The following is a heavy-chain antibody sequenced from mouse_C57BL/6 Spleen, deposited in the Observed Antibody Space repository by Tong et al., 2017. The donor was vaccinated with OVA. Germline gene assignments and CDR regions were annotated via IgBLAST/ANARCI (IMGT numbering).Heavy chain of an antibody. V-gene: IGHV10-1*01. CDR2: IRSKSNNYAT. J-gene: IGHJ3*01. D-gene: IGHD1-1*01. Sequence: EVQLQESGGGLVQPKGSLKLSCAASGFSFNTYAMNWVRQAPGKGLEWVARIRSKSNNYATYYADSVKDRFTISRDDSQSMRYLQMNSLKTEDTAMYYCVREGYYGSSSAWFAYWGQGTLVTVSA. CDR3: VREGYYGSSSAWFAY. CDR1: GFSFNTYA.